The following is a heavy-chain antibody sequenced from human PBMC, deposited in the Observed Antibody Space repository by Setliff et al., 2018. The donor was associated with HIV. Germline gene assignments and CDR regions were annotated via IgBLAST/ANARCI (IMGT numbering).Heavy chain of an antibody. CDR2: IHISGST. D-gene: IGHD6-6*01. V-gene: IGHV4-61*09. CDR3: AGEYSSSSPFEY. J-gene: IGHJ4*02. Sequence: PSETLSLTCIVSGGSISSGSDYWSWIRQPAGKGLEWIGQIHISGSTKYNPSLKSRVTISVDTSKNQFSLKVSSVTAADTAVYYCAGEYSSSSPFEYWGRGTLVTVSS. CDR1: GGSISSGSDY.